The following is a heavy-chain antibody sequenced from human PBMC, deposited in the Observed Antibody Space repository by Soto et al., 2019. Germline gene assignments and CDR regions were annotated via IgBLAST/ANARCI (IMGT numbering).Heavy chain of an antibody. Sequence: ASVKFSFKASGGTFSSYAISWVRQAPGQGLDCMGGIIPIFGTANYAQKFQGRVTITADESTSTDYMELSSLRSEDTAVYYCARVLKIFGVVTTSRYYYYGMDVWGQVTTVTV. CDR1: GGTFSSYA. CDR3: ARVLKIFGVVTTSRYYYYGMDV. D-gene: IGHD3-3*01. CDR2: IIPIFGTA. V-gene: IGHV1-69*13. J-gene: IGHJ6*02.